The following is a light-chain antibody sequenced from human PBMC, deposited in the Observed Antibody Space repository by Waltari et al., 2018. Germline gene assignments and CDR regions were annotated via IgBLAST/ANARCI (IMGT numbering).Light chain of an antibody. CDR1: SGHSSNV. CDR2: VNSDGSH. CDR3: QTGGHGTWV. Sequence: QLVLTQSPSASASLGASVKLTCTLSSGHSSNVIAWLQQRPEKGPRFLMKVNSDGSHSQGDEIPDRFSGSSSGAERYLPLSNPQVEDEADYFCQTGGHGTWVFGGGTTLTVL. V-gene: IGLV4-69*01. J-gene: IGLJ3*02.